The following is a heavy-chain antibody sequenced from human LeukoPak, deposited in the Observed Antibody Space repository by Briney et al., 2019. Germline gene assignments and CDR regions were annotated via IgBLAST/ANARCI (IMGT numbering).Heavy chain of an antibody. V-gene: IGHV1-2*06. CDR3: ARDAHYYDSSGYYQN. D-gene: IGHD3-22*01. CDR2: INPNSGGT. CDR1: GYTFTGYY. Sequence: ASVKVSCKASGYTFTGYYMHWVRQAPGQGLEWMGRINPNSGGTNYAQKFQGRVTMTRDTSISTAYMELRSLRSDDTAVYYCARDAHYYDSSGYYQNWGQGTLVTVSS. J-gene: IGHJ4*02.